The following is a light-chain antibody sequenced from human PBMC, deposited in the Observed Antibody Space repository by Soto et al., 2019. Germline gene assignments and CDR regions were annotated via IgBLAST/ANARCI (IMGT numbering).Light chain of an antibody. J-gene: IGKJ4*01. CDR1: HRVSSY. CDR3: QQYNTWPLT. V-gene: IGKV3-15*01. Sequence: EIVGTQSPAKRCVSPEGRATGSRRARHRVSSYLAWYQQKPGQAPRLLIFATSTRATGIPARFSGSGSGTEFTLTIRSLQSEDSAVYYCQQYNTWPLTFGGGTKVDIK. CDR2: ATS.